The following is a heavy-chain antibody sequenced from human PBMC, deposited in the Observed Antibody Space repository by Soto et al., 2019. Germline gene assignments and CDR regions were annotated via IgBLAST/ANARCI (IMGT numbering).Heavy chain of an antibody. J-gene: IGHJ6*02. Sequence: QVHLVESGGGVVQPGTSLRLSCVASGFTFSKYGMHWVRQAPGKGLEWVAILTDDGKEKYYADSVKGRFIISRDNSNNTLFLQMNTLSAEDTAVYYCAKVRFALKYYYGLDVWGQGTTVSGSS. D-gene: IGHD3-16*01. CDR3: AKVRFALKYYYGLDV. V-gene: IGHV3-30*18. CDR2: LTDDGKEK. CDR1: GFTFSKYG.